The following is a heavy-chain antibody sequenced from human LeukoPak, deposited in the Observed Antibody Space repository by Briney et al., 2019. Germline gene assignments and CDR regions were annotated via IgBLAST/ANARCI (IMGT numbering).Heavy chain of an antibody. CDR1: GFSLASYD. Sequence: GGSLRLSCAASGFSLASYDMNWVRQAPGKGLEWVSSISFSSTYIYYRASVKGRFTISRDNAKNSLYLEMNNLRDEDTAAYYCARADCPSSTCYLRRSWFDPWGQGTLVTVSS. J-gene: IGHJ5*02. CDR3: ARADCPSSTCYLRRSWFDP. V-gene: IGHV3-21*06. D-gene: IGHD2-2*01. CDR2: ISFSSTYI.